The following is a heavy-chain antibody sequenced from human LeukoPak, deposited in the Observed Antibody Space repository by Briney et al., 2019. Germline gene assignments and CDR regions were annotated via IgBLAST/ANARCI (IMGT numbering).Heavy chain of an antibody. V-gene: IGHV3-11*01. CDR3: ARDGHYDILTGYFQD. D-gene: IGHD3-9*01. Sequence: GGSLRLSCAASGFTFTDDYMSWIRQAPGKGLGWVSYITNSGTTIYYADSVKGRFTISRDNAKNSLYLQMNSLRAEDTAVYYCARDGHYDILTGYFQDWGQGTLVTVSS. CDR1: GFTFTDDY. CDR2: ITNSGTTI. J-gene: IGHJ1*01.